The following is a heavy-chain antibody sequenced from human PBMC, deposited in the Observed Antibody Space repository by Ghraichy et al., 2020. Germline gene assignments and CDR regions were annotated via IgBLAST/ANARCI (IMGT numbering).Heavy chain of an antibody. CDR2: INPSGGST. CDR3: ARGFPDIVVVVAATPTWFDP. CDR1: GYTFTSYY. J-gene: IGHJ5*02. V-gene: IGHV1-46*01. D-gene: IGHD2-15*01. Sequence: ASVKVSCKASGYTFTSYYMHWVRQAPGQGLEWMGIINPSGGSTSYAQKFQGRVTMTRDTSTSTVYMELSSLRSEDTAVYYCARGFPDIVVVVAATPTWFDPWGQGTLVTVSS.